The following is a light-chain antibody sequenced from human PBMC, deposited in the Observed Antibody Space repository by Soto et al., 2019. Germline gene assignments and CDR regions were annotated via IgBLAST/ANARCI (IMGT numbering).Light chain of an antibody. CDR1: HTIGSW. J-gene: IGKJ2*01. Sequence: DIQMTQSPSTLSASVGARVTVTCRASHTIGSWLAWYQQKPGTAPKLLISGASNLESGVPSRFSGSGSGTEFTLTISSLQPDDFATYYCQRYNSYPYTFGQGTKLEIK. CDR2: GAS. CDR3: QRYNSYPYT. V-gene: IGKV1-5*01.